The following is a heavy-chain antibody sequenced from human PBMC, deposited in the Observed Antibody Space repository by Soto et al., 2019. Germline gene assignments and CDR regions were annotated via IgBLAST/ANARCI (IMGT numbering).Heavy chain of an antibody. CDR2: IYYSGST. J-gene: IGHJ3*02. Sequence: SETLSLSCTVSGGSISRGGYYWSWIRQHPGKGLEWIGYIYYSGSTYYNPSLKSRVTISVDTSKNQFSVKLSSVTAADTAVYYCARESGYPRSGDDAFDIWGQGTMVT. CDR1: GGSISRGGYY. V-gene: IGHV4-31*03. CDR3: ARESGYPRSGDDAFDI. D-gene: IGHD3-3*01.